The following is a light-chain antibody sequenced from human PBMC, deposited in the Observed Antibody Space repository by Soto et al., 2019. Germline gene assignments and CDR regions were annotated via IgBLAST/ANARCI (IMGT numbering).Light chain of an antibody. V-gene: IGKV3-15*01. Sequence: EVVLTQSPATLSLSPGERATLSCRASQSVNVNLAWHQQKPGQAPRLLIYGATTRAAGVPARFTGSGSGTEFPLTISSLQSDYFAVYYCQQYNNWPPYTFGQGTKLEIK. CDR2: GAT. J-gene: IGKJ2*01. CDR1: QSVNVN. CDR3: QQYNNWPPYT.